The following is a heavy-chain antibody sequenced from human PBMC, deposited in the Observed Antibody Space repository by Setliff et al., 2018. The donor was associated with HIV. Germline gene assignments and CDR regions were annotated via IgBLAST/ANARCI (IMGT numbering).Heavy chain of an antibody. J-gene: IGHJ6*03. V-gene: IGHV4-59*01. CDR3: ARRADWGPADYYYYMDV. Sequence: SETLSLTCSLSGGSISSYHWNWIRQPPGKGLEWIGYIYYSGSTNYNPSLKSRVTISVDTSKDQFSLKLSSVTAADTAVYYCARRADWGPADYYYYMDVWGKGTTVTAP. CDR1: GGSISSYH. D-gene: IGHD7-27*01. CDR2: IYYSGST.